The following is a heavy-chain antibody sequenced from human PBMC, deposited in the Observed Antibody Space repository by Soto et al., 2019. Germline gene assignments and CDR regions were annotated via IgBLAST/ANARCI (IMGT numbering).Heavy chain of an antibody. CDR3: ATDRDYALNN. CDR1: GFALSTSR. CDR2: MRPNSDSI. J-gene: IGHJ4*02. V-gene: IGHV3-48*02. D-gene: IGHD4-17*01. Sequence: PGGSLRLSCSPSGFALSTSRMNWVAQAPGKGLEWVAYMRPNSDSIYYAGSVQGRFTISRDNARNLLYLQMNNLRDEDSAVYYCATDRDYALNNWGQGVLVTVSS.